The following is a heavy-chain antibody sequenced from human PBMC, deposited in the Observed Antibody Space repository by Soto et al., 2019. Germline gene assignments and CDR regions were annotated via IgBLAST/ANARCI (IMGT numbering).Heavy chain of an antibody. Sequence: QVQLQESGPRLVEPSQTLSLTCSVSGGSISSGGHYWSWIRQHPGKGLEWIGNIYYSGRTYYKPSLKSRTIISVDMTKNHFSLRLRSVTVADTAVYYCARDAGDYGDANFDYWGQGTLVTVSS. V-gene: IGHV4-31*03. J-gene: IGHJ4*02. CDR2: IYYSGRT. CDR1: GGSISSGGHY. D-gene: IGHD4-17*01. CDR3: ARDAGDYGDANFDY.